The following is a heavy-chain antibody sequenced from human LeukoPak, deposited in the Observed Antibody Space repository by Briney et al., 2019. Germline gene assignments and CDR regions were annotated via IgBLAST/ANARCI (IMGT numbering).Heavy chain of an antibody. D-gene: IGHD1-1*01. CDR1: GFTFSSYA. CDR2: VYYSGST. CDR3: ARHGNWEPFDY. V-gene: IGHV4-39*01. J-gene: IGHJ4*02. Sequence: GSLRLSCAASGFTFSSYAMSWIRQPPGKGLEWIGTVYYSGSTYYNPSLKSRLTISVDTSNNSLSLKVTSLTAADTAVYYCARHGNWEPFDYWGQGSLVTVSS.